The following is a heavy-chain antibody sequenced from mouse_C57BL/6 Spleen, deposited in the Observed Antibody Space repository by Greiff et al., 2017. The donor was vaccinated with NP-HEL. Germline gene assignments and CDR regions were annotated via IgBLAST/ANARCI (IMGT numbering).Heavy chain of an antibody. V-gene: IGHV10-1*01. CDR2: IRSKSNNYAT. J-gene: IGHJ3*01. CDR3: VRHGHGIYDGPWFAY. CDR1: GFSFNTYA. Sequence: EVQRVESGGGLVQPKGSLKLSCAASGFSFNTYAMNWVRQAPGKGLEWVARIRSKSNNYATYYADSVKDRFTIDRDDSESMLYLQMNNLKTEDTAMYYCVRHGHGIYDGPWFAYWGQGTLVTVSA. D-gene: IGHD2-3*01.